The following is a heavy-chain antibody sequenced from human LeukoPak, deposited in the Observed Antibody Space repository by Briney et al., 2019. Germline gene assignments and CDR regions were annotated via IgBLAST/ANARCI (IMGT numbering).Heavy chain of an antibody. CDR3: ARANSYYYDSSGYYY. CDR1: GGSISSYY. J-gene: IGHJ4*02. Sequence: SETLSLTCTVSGGSISSYYWSWIRQPPGKGLEWIGHIYYSGSTNYNPSLKSRVTISVDTSKNQFSLKLSSVTAADTAVYYCARANSYYYDSSGYYYWGQGTLVTVSS. D-gene: IGHD3-22*01. V-gene: IGHV4-59*01. CDR2: IYYSGST.